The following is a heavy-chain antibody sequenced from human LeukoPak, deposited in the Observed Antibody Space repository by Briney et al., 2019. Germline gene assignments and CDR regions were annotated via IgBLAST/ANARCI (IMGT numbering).Heavy chain of an antibody. V-gene: IGHV1-46*01. Sequence: ASVTVSCTASGYTFTSYYMHWVRQAPGQGLEWMGIINPSGGSTSYAQKFQGRVTITADESTSTAYMELSSLRSEDTAVYYCARDGMNYYDSSGYYYVYWGQGTLVTVSS. D-gene: IGHD3-22*01. J-gene: IGHJ4*02. CDR2: INPSGGST. CDR3: ARDGMNYYDSSGYYYVY. CDR1: GYTFTSYY.